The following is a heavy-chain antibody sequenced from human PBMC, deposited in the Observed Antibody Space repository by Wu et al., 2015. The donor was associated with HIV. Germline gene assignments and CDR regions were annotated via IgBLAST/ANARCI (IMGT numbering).Heavy chain of an antibody. V-gene: IGHV1-69*05. D-gene: IGHD6-19*01. CDR2: IIPLFGTI. J-gene: IGHJ3*01. CDR1: GNTFNA. Sequence: QDQLVQSGAEVKKPGSSVKISCKASGNTFNAVNWLRQAPGQGLEWMGGIIPLFGTIEYAHLFQGRVTITTDESTSTAYMTLSSLTSADTAVYYCATPRRPGFSSASARPYFRISWGRG. CDR3: ATPRRPGFSSASARPYFRIS.